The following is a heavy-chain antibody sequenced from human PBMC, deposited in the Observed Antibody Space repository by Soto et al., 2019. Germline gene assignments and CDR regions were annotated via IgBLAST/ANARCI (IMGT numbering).Heavy chain of an antibody. CDR2: ISYDGSNK. V-gene: IGHV3-30-3*01. CDR3: AVHLGQNYYTMDV. CDR1: GFTFSSYA. J-gene: IGHJ6*02. Sequence: QSGGSLRLSCAASGFTFSSYAMHWVRQAPGKGLEWVAVISYDGSNKYYADSVKGRFTISRDNSKNTLYLQMNSLRAEDTAMYHCAVHLGQNYYTMDVWGQGTTVTVSS.